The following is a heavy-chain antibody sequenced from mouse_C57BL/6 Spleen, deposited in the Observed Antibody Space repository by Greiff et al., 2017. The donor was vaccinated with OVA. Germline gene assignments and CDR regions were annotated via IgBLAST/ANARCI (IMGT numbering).Heavy chain of an antibody. Sequence: EVKLVESGGGLVKPGGSLKLSCAASGFTFSDYGMHWVRQAPEKGLEWVAYISSGSSTIYYADTVKGRFTISRDNAKNTLFLQMTSLRSEDTAMYYCARGPTGTGYWYFDVWGTGTTVTVSS. J-gene: IGHJ1*03. CDR1: GFTFSDYG. D-gene: IGHD4-1*02. CDR2: ISSGSSTI. V-gene: IGHV5-17*01. CDR3: ARGPTGTGYWYFDV.